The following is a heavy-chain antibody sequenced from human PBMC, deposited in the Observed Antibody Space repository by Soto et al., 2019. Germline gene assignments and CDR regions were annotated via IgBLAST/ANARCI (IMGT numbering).Heavy chain of an antibody. CDR2: IYSGGST. J-gene: IGHJ6*03. D-gene: IGHD6-25*01. Sequence: WGSLRLSCAASGFTVSSNYMSWVRQAPGKGLEWVSVIYSGGSTYYADSVKGRFTISRHNSKNTLYLQMNSLRAEDTAVYYCARDSWGETLNSSENYYYYYYMDVWGKGTTVTVSS. CDR3: ARDSWGETLNSSENYYYYYYMDV. CDR1: GFTVSSNY. V-gene: IGHV3-53*04.